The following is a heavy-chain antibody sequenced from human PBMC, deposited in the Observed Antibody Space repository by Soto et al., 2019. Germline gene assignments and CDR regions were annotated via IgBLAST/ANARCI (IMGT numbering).Heavy chain of an antibody. D-gene: IGHD2-2*01. V-gene: IGHV1-46*01. Sequence: ASVKVSCKASGYTFTSYYMHWVRQAPGQGLEWMGIINPSGGSTSYAQKCQRRVTMTRDTSTSTVYMELSSLRSEDTAVYYCARWGGREYLRHEMGFDPWGQGTLVTVSS. J-gene: IGHJ5*02. CDR2: INPSGGST. CDR3: ARWGGREYLRHEMGFDP. CDR1: GYTFTSYY.